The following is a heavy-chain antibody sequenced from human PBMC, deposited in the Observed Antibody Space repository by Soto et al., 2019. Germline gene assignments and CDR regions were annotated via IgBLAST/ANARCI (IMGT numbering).Heavy chain of an antibody. D-gene: IGHD2-2*01. CDR2: ISSSSSYI. Sequence: EVQLVESGGGLVKPGGSLRLSCAASGFTFSSYSMNWVRQAPGKGLEWVSSISSSSSYIYYADSVKGRFTISRDNANNSLYLQMNRLRAEDTAVYYCARDRHCSSTSCYRRFDPWGQGTLVTVSS. J-gene: IGHJ5*02. CDR1: GFTFSSYS. CDR3: ARDRHCSSTSCYRRFDP. V-gene: IGHV3-21*01.